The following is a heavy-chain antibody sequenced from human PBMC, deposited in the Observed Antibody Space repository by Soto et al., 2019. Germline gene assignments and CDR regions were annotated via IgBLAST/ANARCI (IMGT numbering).Heavy chain of an antibody. CDR2: ISAFIGNT. CDR3: ARVGGGYSSGWERGDAFDI. Sequence: ASVKVSCKASGGTFSSYAISWVRQAPGQGLDLMGWISAFIGNTNYAQKFQGRVTMTTDTSTSTAYMELRSLRSDDTAVYYCARVGGGYSSGWERGDAFDIWGQGTMVTVSS. CDR1: GGTFSSYA. D-gene: IGHD6-19*01. V-gene: IGHV1-18*01. J-gene: IGHJ3*02.